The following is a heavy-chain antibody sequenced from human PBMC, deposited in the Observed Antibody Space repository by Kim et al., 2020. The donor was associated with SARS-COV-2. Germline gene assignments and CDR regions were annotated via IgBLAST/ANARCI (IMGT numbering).Heavy chain of an antibody. J-gene: IGHJ3*02. CDR3: AKGYLPMIAFRGGRGGDAFDI. Sequence: GGSLRLSCAASGFTFSSYAMSWVRQAPGKGLEWVSAISGSGGSTYYADSVKGRFTISRDNSKNTLYLQMNSLRAEDTAVYYCAKGYLPMIAFRGGRGGDAFDIWGQGTMVTVSS. V-gene: IGHV3-23*01. D-gene: IGHD3-22*01. CDR1: GFTFSSYA. CDR2: ISGSGGST.